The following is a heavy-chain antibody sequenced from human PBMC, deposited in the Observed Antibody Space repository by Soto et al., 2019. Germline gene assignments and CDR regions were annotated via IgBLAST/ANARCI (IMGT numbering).Heavy chain of an antibody. D-gene: IGHD3-3*01. CDR1: GGSFSGYY. V-gene: IGHV4-34*01. Sequence: SETLSLTCAVYGGSFSGYYWSWIRQPPGKGLEWIGEINHSGSTNYNPSLKSRVTISVDTPKNQFSLKLSSVTAADTAVYYCARASITIFGVVIPSRIWGQGTTVTVSS. J-gene: IGHJ6*02. CDR2: INHSGST. CDR3: ARASITIFGVVIPSRI.